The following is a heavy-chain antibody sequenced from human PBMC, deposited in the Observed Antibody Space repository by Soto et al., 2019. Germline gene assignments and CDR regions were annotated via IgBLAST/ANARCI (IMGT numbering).Heavy chain of an antibody. CDR1: GGSISSSSYY. CDR2: IYYSGST. D-gene: IGHD3-16*01. V-gene: IGHV4-39*01. Sequence: SETLSLTCTVSGGSISSSSYYWGWIRQPPGKGLEWIGSIYYSGSTYYNPSLKSRVTISVDTSKNQFSLKLSSVTAADTAVYYCARHEGFGLHLGGDYWGQGTLVTVSS. J-gene: IGHJ4*02. CDR3: ARHEGFGLHLGGDY.